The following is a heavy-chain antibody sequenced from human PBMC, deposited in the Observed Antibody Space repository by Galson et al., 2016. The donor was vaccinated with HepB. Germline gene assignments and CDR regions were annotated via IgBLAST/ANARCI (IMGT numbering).Heavy chain of an antibody. J-gene: IGHJ5*02. CDR3: ARSITPTFGGSELGNWLDP. CDR2: IHHSGSI. Sequence: ETLSLTCAVFGGSIRTNNWWSWVRQPPGKGLEWIGEIHHSGSINYNPPLKSRVTILVDKSKNQFSLKVTSVTAADTAVYYCARSITPTFGGSELGNWLDPWGQGTLVTVSS. CDR1: GGSIRTNNW. V-gene: IGHV4-4*02. D-gene: IGHD3-3*01.